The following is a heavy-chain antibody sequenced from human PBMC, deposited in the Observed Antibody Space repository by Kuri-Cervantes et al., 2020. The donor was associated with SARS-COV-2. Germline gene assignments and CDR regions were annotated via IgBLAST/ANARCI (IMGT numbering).Heavy chain of an antibody. D-gene: IGHD3-22*01. CDR3: ARGGRYDSSGYPRAYFYYYLDV. Sequence: SETLSLTCAVYSASFSVYYWNWIRQPPGKGLEWIGDSNHTGSTNYNPSLKSRVTISLDTSKNQFSLEVSSVTAADTAVYYCARGGRYDSSGYPRAYFYYYLDVWGQGTTVTVSS. V-gene: IGHV4-34*01. CDR2: SNHTGST. J-gene: IGHJ6*03. CDR1: SASFSVYY.